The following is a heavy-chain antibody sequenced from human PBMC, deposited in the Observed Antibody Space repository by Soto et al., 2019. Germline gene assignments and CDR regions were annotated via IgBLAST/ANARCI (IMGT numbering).Heavy chain of an antibody. CDR3: ARSTYSSGSGWYVDY. J-gene: IGHJ4*02. D-gene: IGHD6-19*01. CDR1: GFTFSDHY. Sequence: EVQLVESGGGLVQPGGSLRLSCAASGFTFSDHYIDWVRQAPGKGLQWVGRTRNKANSYTTEYTASVKGRFTISRDDSKNSLYLQMNSLKTEDTAVYYCARSTYSSGSGWYVDYWGQGTQVTVSS. V-gene: IGHV3-72*01. CDR2: TRNKANSYTT.